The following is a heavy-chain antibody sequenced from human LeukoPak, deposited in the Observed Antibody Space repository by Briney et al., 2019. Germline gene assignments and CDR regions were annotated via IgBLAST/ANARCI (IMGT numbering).Heavy chain of an antibody. Sequence: PSETLSLTCAVYGGSFSGYYWSWIRQPPGKGLEWIGEINHSGSTNYNPSLKSRVTISVDTSKNQFSLKLSSVTAADTAVYYCARGRGKNYWGQGILVTVSS. CDR3: ARGRGKNY. J-gene: IGHJ4*02. D-gene: IGHD3-10*01. V-gene: IGHV4-34*01. CDR2: INHSGST. CDR1: GGSFSGYY.